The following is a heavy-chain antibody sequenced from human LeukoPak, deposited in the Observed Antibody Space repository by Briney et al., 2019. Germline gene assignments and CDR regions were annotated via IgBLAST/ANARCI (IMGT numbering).Heavy chain of an antibody. CDR1: GFIFSSLW. Sequence: GGSLRLSCAASGFIFSSLWMSWVRQAPGKGLEWVASIKQDGSEEYYVDSLRGRFTISRDNAKNSLYLQMNSLRAEDTAVSYCARAPLGDGDYFDYWGQGTLVTVSS. J-gene: IGHJ4*02. V-gene: IGHV3-7*01. D-gene: IGHD3-16*01. CDR2: IKQDGSEE. CDR3: ARAPLGDGDYFDY.